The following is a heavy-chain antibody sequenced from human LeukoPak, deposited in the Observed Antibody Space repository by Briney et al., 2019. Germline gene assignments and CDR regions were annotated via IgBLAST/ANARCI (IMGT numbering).Heavy chain of an antibody. J-gene: IGHJ5*02. CDR3: ARGPASGSDFAWFDP. CDR2: INHSGST. V-gene: IGHV4-34*01. CDR1: GGSLSNYY. Sequence: PSETLSLTCAVYGGSLSNYYWSWLRRPPGKGLEWVGEINHSGSTKFNPSLKSRVTILVDMSKSQFSLELRSVTAADTAVYYCARGPASGSDFAWFDPWGQGTLVTVSS. D-gene: IGHD3-10*01.